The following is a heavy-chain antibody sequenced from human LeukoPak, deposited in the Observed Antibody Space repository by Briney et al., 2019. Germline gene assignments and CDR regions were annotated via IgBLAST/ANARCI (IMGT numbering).Heavy chain of an antibody. CDR3: ARERSSQAVFAFDI. J-gene: IGHJ3*02. D-gene: IGHD6-6*01. V-gene: IGHV1-2*06. Sequence: ASVKVSCKASGYTFTGYYMHWVRQAPGQGLEWMGRINPNSGGTNYAQKFQGRVTMTRDTSISTAYMELSRLRSDDTAVYYCARERSSQAVFAFDIWGQGTMVTVSS. CDR2: INPNSGGT. CDR1: GYTFTGYY.